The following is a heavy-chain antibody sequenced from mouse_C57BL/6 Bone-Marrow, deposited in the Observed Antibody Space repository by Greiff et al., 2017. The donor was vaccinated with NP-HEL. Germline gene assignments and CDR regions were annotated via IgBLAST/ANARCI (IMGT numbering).Heavy chain of an antibody. CDR1: GFTFSDYG. V-gene: IGHV5-17*01. CDR3: ARRGNYLYYYAMDY. D-gene: IGHD2-1*01. Sequence: EVKLMESGGGLVKPGGSLKLSCAASGFTFSDYGMHWVRQAPEKGLEWVAYISSGSSTIYYADTVKGRSTISRDNATNTLFLQMTSLRSEDTAMYYCARRGNYLYYYAMDYWGQGTSVTVSS. J-gene: IGHJ4*01. CDR2: ISSGSSTI.